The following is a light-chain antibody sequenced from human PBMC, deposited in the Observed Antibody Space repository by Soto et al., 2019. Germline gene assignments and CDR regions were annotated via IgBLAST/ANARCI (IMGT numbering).Light chain of an antibody. CDR2: GAS. Sequence: EIVMTQSPATLSVSPGERATLSCRASQSVSSNLAWYQQKPGQAPRFLIYGASTRATGIPARFSGSGSGTEFPLTISSRQSEDFAVYYCQQYNNWPTFGQGTKVEIK. CDR3: QQYNNWPT. J-gene: IGKJ1*01. CDR1: QSVSSN. V-gene: IGKV3-15*01.